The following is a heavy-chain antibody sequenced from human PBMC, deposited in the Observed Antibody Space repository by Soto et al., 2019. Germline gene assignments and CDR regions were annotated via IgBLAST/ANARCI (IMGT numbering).Heavy chain of an antibody. J-gene: IGHJ4*02. CDR3: ATIEMGWCAH. V-gene: IGHV3-23*01. CDR2: ISGSGGHT. Sequence: GGSLRLSCTGSGFSFFSYAMSWVRQAPGKGLEWVSTISGSGGHTYYAGSVRGRFVVSRDNDKNTVYLHMSSLTGEDTAVYFCATIEMGWCAHWGQGTQVTVSS. CDR1: GFSFFSYA. D-gene: IGHD6-19*01.